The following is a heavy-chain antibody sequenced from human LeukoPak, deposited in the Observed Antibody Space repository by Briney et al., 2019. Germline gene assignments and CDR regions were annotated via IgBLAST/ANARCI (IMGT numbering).Heavy chain of an antibody. Sequence: GGSLRLSCAASGFTVSSNYMSWVRQAPGKGLEWASVIYSGGSTYYADSVKGRFTISRDNSKNTLYLQMNSLRAEDTAVYYCARAERVWFSYYFDYWGQGTLVTVSS. CDR3: ARAERVWFSYYFDY. CDR1: GFTVSSNY. V-gene: IGHV3-66*01. D-gene: IGHD6-19*01. J-gene: IGHJ4*02. CDR2: IYSGGST.